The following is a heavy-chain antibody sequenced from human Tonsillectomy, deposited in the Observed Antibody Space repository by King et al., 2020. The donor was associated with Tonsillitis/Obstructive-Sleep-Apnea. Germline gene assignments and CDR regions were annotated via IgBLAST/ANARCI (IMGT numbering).Heavy chain of an antibody. CDR1: GHTFSNYY. CDR2: INLSGGDT. Sequence: QLVQSGAEVKKPGASAKVSCKASGHTFSNYYIHWVRQAPGQGLEWMGIINLSGGDTTIAQKFQGRGTMTRDTATSTVYMELSSLVSEDTAVYYCASGHCGRDCYADYWGQGILVTVSS. D-gene: IGHD2-21*01. V-gene: IGHV1-46*01. CDR3: ASGHCGRDCYADY. J-gene: IGHJ4*02.